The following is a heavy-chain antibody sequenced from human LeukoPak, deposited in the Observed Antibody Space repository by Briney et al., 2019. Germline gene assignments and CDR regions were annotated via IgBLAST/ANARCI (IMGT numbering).Heavy chain of an antibody. CDR1: GFIFRNYA. CDR3: AKLPYDFWSGYCFDY. D-gene: IGHD3-3*01. J-gene: IGHJ4*02. Sequence: TGGSLRLSCAASGFIFRNYAMSWVRQAPGKGLEWVSAISGSGGSTYYADSVKGRFTISRDNSKNTLYLQMNSLRAEDTAVYYCAKLPYDFWSGYCFDYWGQGTLVTVSS. V-gene: IGHV3-23*01. CDR2: ISGSGGST.